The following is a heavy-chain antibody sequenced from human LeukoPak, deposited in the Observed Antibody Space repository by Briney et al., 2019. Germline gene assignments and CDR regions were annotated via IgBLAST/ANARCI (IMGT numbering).Heavy chain of an antibody. V-gene: IGHV5-51*01. J-gene: IGHJ4*02. CDR2: IYPGDPDT. D-gene: IGHD3-3*01. CDR3: ARLLYDFWSGYKADFDY. CDR1: GYSFTSYW. Sequence: GESLKISCKGSGYSFTSYWIGWVRQMPGKGLEWMGIIYPGDPDTRYSPSFQGQVTISADKSISTAYLQWSSLKASDTAMYYCARLLYDFWSGYKADFDYWGQGTLVTVSS.